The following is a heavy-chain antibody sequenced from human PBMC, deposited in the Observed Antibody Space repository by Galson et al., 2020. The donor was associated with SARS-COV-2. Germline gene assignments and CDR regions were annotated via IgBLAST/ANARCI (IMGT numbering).Heavy chain of an antibody. CDR1: GYTFTSYD. D-gene: IGHD3-22*01. CDR3: ASATPLPYDSSGYHSDYYYGMDV. V-gene: IGHV1-8*01. CDR2: MNPNSGNT. J-gene: IGHJ6*02. Sequence: GASVKVSCKASGYTFTSYDINWVRQATGQGLEWKGWMNPNSGNTGYAQKFQGRVTMTRNTSISTAYMELSSLRSEDTAVYYCASATPLPYDSSGYHSDYYYGMDVWGQGTTVTVSS.